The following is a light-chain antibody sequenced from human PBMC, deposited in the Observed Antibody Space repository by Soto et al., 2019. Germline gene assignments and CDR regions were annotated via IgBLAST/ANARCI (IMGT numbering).Light chain of an antibody. CDR3: SSYTTSSTLHVV. V-gene: IGLV2-14*03. CDR2: DVT. Sequence: QSALTQPASVSGSPGQSITISCTGTSSDVGGYDYVSWYQHHPGKAPKLMIYDVTNRPSRVSNRFSGSKSGNTASLTISGLKAEDEADYDCSSYTTSSTLHVVFGGGTKLTVL. CDR1: SSDVGGYDY. J-gene: IGLJ2*01.